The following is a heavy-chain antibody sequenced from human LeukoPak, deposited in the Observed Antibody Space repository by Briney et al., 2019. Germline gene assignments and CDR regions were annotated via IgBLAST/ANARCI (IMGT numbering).Heavy chain of an antibody. CDR2: ISGSAGAI. V-gene: IGHV3-48*04. J-gene: IGHJ4*02. D-gene: IGHD1-26*01. Sequence: GGSLRLSCVVSGFTFNNYGMNWVRQAPGKGLEWISYISGSAGAIDYADSVKGRFTISRDNAENSLYLQMNSLRAEDTAVYYCARVGRWELLRSLDYWGQGSLVTVSS. CDR3: ARVGRWELLRSLDY. CDR1: GFTFNNYG.